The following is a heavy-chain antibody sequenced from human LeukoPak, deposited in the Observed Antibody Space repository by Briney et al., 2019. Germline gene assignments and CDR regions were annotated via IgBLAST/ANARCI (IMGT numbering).Heavy chain of an antibody. CDR1: GGTFSSFA. D-gene: IGHD5-24*01. CDR2: IIPIFGTA. Sequence: ASVKVSCKASGGTFSSFAISWVRQAPGQGLEWMGGIIPIFGTANYAQKFQGRVTITADESTSTAYMELSSLRSEDTAVYYCARGMNGYNGPWGQGTLVTVSS. CDR3: ARGMNGYNGP. J-gene: IGHJ5*02. V-gene: IGHV1-69*13.